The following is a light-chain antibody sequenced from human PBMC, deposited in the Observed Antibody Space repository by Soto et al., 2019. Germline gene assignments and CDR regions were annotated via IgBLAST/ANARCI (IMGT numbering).Light chain of an antibody. Sequence: EIVLTQSPGTLSLSPGERATLSCRASQSASNNYLAWYQQKPGQALRLLIYGASSRATGIPDRFIGSGSGTDFTLTISRLEPEDFAVYYCQQYEIAPRTFGQGTKVEIK. V-gene: IGKV3-20*01. J-gene: IGKJ1*01. CDR1: QSASNNY. CDR2: GAS. CDR3: QQYEIAPRT.